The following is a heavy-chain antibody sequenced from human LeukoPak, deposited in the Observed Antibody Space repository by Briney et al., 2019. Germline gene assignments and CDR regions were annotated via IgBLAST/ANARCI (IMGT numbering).Heavy chain of an antibody. CDR1: GGTFSSYA. J-gene: IGHJ5*02. D-gene: IGHD1-1*01. CDR2: INPNSGGT. CDR3: ARDLWNAPAIDWFDP. V-gene: IGHV1-2*02. Sequence: GASVKVSCKASGGTFSSYAISWVRQAPGQGLEWMGWINPNSGGTNYAQKFQGRVTMTRDTSISTAYMELSRLRSDDTAVYYCARDLWNAPAIDWFDPWGQGTLVTVSS.